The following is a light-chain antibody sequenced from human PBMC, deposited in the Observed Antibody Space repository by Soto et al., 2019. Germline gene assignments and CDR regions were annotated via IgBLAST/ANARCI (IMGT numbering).Light chain of an antibody. CDR3: QDYNSWT. Sequence: DIQMTQSPSTLSASVGYRVTITCRASQSISTWLSWYQQKPGKAPKVLIYKASNLQSGVSSRFSGSGSGTEFTLTISSLQPDDFATYYCQDYNSWTFGQGTKVDIK. CDR1: QSISTW. J-gene: IGKJ1*01. V-gene: IGKV1-5*03. CDR2: KAS.